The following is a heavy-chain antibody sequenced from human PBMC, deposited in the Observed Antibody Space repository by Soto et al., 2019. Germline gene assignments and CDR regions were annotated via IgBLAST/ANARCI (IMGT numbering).Heavy chain of an antibody. D-gene: IGHD6-6*01. CDR1: GGSISSYY. J-gene: IGHJ4*02. V-gene: IGHV4-59*01. CDR3: ARAFEYSSSYDY. Sequence: SETLSLTCTVSGGSISSYYWSWIRQPPGKGLEWIGYIYYSGSTNYNPSLKSRVTISVDTSKNQFSLKLSSVTAADTAVYYCARAFEYSSSYDYWGRGTLVTVSS. CDR2: IYYSGST.